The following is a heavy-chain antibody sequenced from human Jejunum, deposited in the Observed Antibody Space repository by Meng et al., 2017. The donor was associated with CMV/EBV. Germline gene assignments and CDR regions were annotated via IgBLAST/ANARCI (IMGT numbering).Heavy chain of an antibody. CDR3: YRSSRTGKPYYFDN. CDR2: ISSYNGNT. V-gene: IGHV1-18*01. CDR1: DATVSSFV. J-gene: IGHJ4*02. D-gene: IGHD6-19*01. Sequence: ASDATVSSFVSSVVRQARGHGGEWMGWISSYNGNTNYAQNVQGRVTRTTDTSTSTAYMELMGLSSHDTAVYDCYRSSRTGKPYYFDNWGQGTLVTVSS.